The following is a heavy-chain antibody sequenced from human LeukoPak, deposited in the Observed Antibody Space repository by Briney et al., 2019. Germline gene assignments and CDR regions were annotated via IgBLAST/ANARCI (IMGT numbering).Heavy chain of an antibody. CDR2: ISYDGSNK. D-gene: IGHD4-11*01. J-gene: IGHJ4*02. CDR1: GFTFSSYA. CDR3: ARDPSRLRGYSNFDY. V-gene: IGHV3-30*04. Sequence: GRSLRLSCAAAGFTFSSYAMHWVRQAPGKGLEWVAVISYDGSNKYYADSVKGRFTISRDNSKNTLYLQMNSLRAEDTAVYYCARDPSRLRGYSNFDYWGKGTLVTVSS.